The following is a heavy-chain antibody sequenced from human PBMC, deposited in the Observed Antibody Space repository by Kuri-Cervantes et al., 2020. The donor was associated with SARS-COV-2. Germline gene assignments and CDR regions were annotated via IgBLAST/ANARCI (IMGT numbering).Heavy chain of an antibody. CDR3: VRDRGVMTGTPILDQ. CDR2: SSSSGSTI. Sequence: GESLKISCAASGFSFSDYYMSWVRQAPGKGLEWVSYSSSSGSTIYYADSVKGRFTISRDNAKNTLYLQMDSLRAEDTAVYYCVRDRGVMTGTPILDQWGQGTLVTVSS. D-gene: IGHD1-7*01. J-gene: IGHJ1*01. CDR1: GFSFSDYY. V-gene: IGHV3-11*04.